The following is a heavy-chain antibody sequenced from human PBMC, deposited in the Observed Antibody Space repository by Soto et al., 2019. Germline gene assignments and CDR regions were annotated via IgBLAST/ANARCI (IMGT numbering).Heavy chain of an antibody. D-gene: IGHD3-3*01. CDR3: AKDMTIFGVPNHGFDP. V-gene: IGHV3-23*01. Sequence: EVQLLESGGGLVQPGGSLRLSCAASGFTFSSYAMSWVRQAPGKGLEWVSAISGSGGSTYYADSVKGRFTISRDNSKNTLYLQMNSLRAEDTAVYYCAKDMTIFGVPNHGFDPWGQGTLVTVSS. CDR2: ISGSGGST. CDR1: GFTFSSYA. J-gene: IGHJ5*02.